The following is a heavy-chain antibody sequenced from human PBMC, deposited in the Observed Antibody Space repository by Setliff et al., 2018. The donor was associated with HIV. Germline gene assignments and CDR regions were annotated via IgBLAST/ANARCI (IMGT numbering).Heavy chain of an antibody. Sequence: ASVKVSCKTSGYTFTTSDINWVRQAPGQGSEWMGWMNPISGNTGYAQRFQGRLTMTRDASMDTAYMELTSLRSEDTALYYCARGARLVGRAVVLYYFDHWGQGTLVTVSS. CDR1: GYTFTTSD. CDR3: ARGARLVGRAVVLYYFDH. J-gene: IGHJ4*02. V-gene: IGHV1-8*02. D-gene: IGHD1-26*01. CDR2: MNPISGNT.